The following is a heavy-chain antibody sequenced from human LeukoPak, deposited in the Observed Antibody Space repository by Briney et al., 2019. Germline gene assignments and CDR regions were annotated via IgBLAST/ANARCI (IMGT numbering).Heavy chain of an antibody. V-gene: IGHV4-4*07. CDR2: ISTSGST. CDR3: ARHGGYSSPPLY. Sequence: SETLSLTCTVSGGSISGYYWNWIRQPAGKGLEWIGRISTSGSTNYSPSLKSRVTMSVDTSKNQFSLKLSSVTAADTAVYYCARHGGYSSPPLYWGQGTLVTVSS. D-gene: IGHD4-23*01. J-gene: IGHJ4*02. CDR1: GGSISGYY.